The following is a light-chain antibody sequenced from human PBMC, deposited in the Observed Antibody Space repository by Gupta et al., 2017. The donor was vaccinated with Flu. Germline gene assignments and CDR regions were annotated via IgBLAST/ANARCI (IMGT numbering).Light chain of an antibody. CDR3: SSYTSPSSRI. V-gene: IGLV2-14*01. Sequence: QSALPQPASVSGSPGPSITIPCPGTSSDVGGYNYVSWYQQHPGKAPKLMIYEVSNRPSGVSNRFSGSKSGNTPSLTISGLQAEDEADYYCSSYTSPSSRIFGGGTKLTVL. J-gene: IGLJ2*01. CDR1: SSDVGGYNY. CDR2: EVS.